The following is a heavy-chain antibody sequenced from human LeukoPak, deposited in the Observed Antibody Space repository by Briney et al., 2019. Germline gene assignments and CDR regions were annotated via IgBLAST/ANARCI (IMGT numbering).Heavy chain of an antibody. J-gene: IGHJ3*02. CDR1: GGSFSGYY. Sequence: SETLSLTCAVYGGSFSGYYWSWIRQPPGKGLEWIGEISHSGSTNYNPSLKSRVTISVDTSKNQFSLKLSSVTAADTAVYYCARSTVYFDAFDIWGQGTMVTVSS. CDR3: ARSTVYFDAFDI. CDR2: ISHSGST. V-gene: IGHV4-34*01. D-gene: IGHD2/OR15-2a*01.